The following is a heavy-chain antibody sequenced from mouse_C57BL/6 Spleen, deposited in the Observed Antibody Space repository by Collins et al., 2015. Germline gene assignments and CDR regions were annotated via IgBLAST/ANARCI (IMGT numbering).Heavy chain of an antibody. CDR2: IYIGDGYS. Sequence: EVQLQQSGAELVRLGSSVKMSCKASGYTFTSYGLNWVKQRPGQGLEWIGYIYIGDGYSEYNENFKGKATLTSDTSSSTAYMQLSSLTSEDSAIFFCARGTSVVYFDYWGQGTTLTVSS. J-gene: IGHJ2*01. D-gene: IGHD1-1*01. V-gene: IGHV1-58*01. CDR3: ARGTSVVYFDY. CDR1: GYTFTSYG.